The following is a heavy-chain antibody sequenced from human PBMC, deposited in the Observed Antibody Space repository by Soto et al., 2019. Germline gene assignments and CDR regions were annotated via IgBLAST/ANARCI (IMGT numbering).Heavy chain of an antibody. CDR1: GYNFNTYF. CDR2: INPTGAT. J-gene: IGHJ4*02. Sequence: QVQLVQSGAEVNKPGASVLVSCKASGYNFNTYFMHWVRQAPGQGLEWMGIINPTGATRYAQKFQCRLNMTRDTSTSTVYMQLSSLRSDDTAVYYCARDLRGRDGYTPASDYWGQGTLVTVSS. CDR3: ARDLRGRDGYTPASDY. D-gene: IGHD5-12*01. V-gene: IGHV1-46*02.